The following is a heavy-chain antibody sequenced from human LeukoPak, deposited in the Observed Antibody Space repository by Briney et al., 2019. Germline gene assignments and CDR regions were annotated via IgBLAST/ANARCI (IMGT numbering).Heavy chain of an antibody. J-gene: IGHJ6*02. CDR3: ARDKATVTTSEYYYGMDV. V-gene: IGHV3-48*01. CDR2: ISSSGSTI. Sequence: GGSLRLSCVASEFTFSSDDMNWVRQAPGKGLEWVSYISSSGSTIYYADSVKGRFTISRDNAKNSLYLQMNSLRAGDTAVYYCARDKATVTTSEYYYGMDVWGQGTTVTVSS. D-gene: IGHD4-11*01. CDR1: EFTFSSDD.